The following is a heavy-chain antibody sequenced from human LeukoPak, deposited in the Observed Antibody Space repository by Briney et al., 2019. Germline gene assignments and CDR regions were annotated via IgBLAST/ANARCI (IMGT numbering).Heavy chain of an antibody. J-gene: IGHJ4*02. CDR1: GGSISSSSYY. CDR3: ARRRGYDHFDY. Sequence: SETLSLTCTVSGGSISSSSYYWGWIRQPPGKGLEWIGNIYYSGSTYYNPSLKSRVTMSVDTSKNHFSLKLSSLTAADTVVYYCARRRGYDHFDYWGQGTLVTVSS. V-gene: IGHV4-39*02. CDR2: IYYSGST. D-gene: IGHD5-12*01.